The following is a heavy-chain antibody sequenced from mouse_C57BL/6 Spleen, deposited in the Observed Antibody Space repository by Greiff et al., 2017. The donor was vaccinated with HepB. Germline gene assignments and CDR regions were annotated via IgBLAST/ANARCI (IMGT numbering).Heavy chain of an antibody. J-gene: IGHJ2*01. CDR2: IDPSDSET. D-gene: IGHD1-1*01. CDR1: GYTFTSYW. CDR3: ARDLITTVVAPDY. Sequence: QVQLQQPGAELVRPGSSVKLSCKASGYTFTSYWMHWVKQRPIQGLEWIGNIDPSDSETHYNQKFKDKATLTVDKSSSTAYMQLSSLTSEDSAVYYCARDLITTVVAPDYWGQGTTLTVSS. V-gene: IGHV1-52*01.